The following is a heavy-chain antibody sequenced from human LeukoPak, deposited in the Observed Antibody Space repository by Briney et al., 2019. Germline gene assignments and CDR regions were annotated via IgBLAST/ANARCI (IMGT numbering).Heavy chain of an antibody. V-gene: IGHV5-51*01. CDR1: GYSFTSYW. CDR3: APSRMVGGVISWFAP. CDR2: IYPGDSDT. D-gene: IGHD3-10*01. Sequence: GESLKISCKGSGYSFTSYWIGWVRQMPGKGLEWMGIIYPGDSDTRYSPSFQGQVTISADKSISTAYLQWSSLKASDAAMYYCAPSRMVGGVISWFAPWGQETLVTVSS. J-gene: IGHJ5*02.